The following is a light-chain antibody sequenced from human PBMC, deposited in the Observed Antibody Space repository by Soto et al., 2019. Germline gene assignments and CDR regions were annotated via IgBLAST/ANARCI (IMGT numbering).Light chain of an antibody. CDR3: SSYAGSNVV. V-gene: IGLV2-8*01. CDR2: EVN. Sequence: QSALTQPPSASGSPGQSVTISCTGTSSDVGSYNYVSWYQQHPGKAPKLMIYEVNKRPSGVPDRFSGSKSGNTASLTVSGLQAEDEADFYCSSYAGSNVVFGGGTNLTV. J-gene: IGLJ2*01. CDR1: SSDVGSYNY.